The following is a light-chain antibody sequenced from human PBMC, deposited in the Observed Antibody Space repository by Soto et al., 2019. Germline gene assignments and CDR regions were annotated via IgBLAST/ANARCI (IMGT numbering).Light chain of an antibody. V-gene: IGKV1D-12*01. CDR3: QQVSNFPPIT. J-gene: IGKJ5*01. Sequence: DIQITQSPSSASASLGDRVTINCLASQGIASWLAWYQQKPGKAPTLMIYAAYSLQSGVPSRFSGTGSGTDFTLTISSLQPEDFATYYCQQVSNFPPITCGQGTRLEIK. CDR1: QGIASW. CDR2: AAY.